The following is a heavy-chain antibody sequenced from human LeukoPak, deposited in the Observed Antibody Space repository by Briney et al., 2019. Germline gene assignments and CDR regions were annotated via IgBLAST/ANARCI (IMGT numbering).Heavy chain of an antibody. V-gene: IGHV5-51*01. D-gene: IGHD4-17*01. CDR2: IYPGDSDT. J-gene: IGHJ4*02. CDR1: GYSFTSYW. Sequence: KGGESLKISCKGSGYSFTSYWIGWVRQMPGKGLEWMGIIYPGDSDTKYSPSFQGQVTISADKSISTAYLQWSSLKASDTAMYYCARSILYGDRTIDYWGQGTLVTVSS. CDR3: ARSILYGDRTIDY.